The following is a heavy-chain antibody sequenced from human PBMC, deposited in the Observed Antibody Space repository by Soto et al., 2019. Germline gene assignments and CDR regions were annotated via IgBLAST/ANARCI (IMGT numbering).Heavy chain of an antibody. D-gene: IGHD1-7*01. CDR2: ISAYNGNT. V-gene: IGHV1-18*01. J-gene: IGHJ6*02. Sequence: QVQLVQSGAEVKKPGASVKVSCKASGYTFTSYGISWVRQAPGQGLEWMGWISAYNGNTNYAQKLQGRVTMTTDTSTSTAYSERRSLRSDDTAVYYCARENWNYVLCTRMDVWGQGTPVTVSS. CDR3: ARENWNYVLCTRMDV. CDR1: GYTFTSYG.